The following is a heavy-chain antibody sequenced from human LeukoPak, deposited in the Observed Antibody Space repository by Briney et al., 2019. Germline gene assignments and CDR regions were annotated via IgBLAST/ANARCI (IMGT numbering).Heavy chain of an antibody. CDR2: IRYDGNNK. D-gene: IGHD3-22*01. J-gene: IGHJ4*02. V-gene: IGHV3-30*02. CDR1: GFTFSIYG. Sequence: QPGGSLRLSCSASGFTFSIYGMHCVRQAPGKGLEWLAFIRYDGNNKYYADSVKGRFTISRDNSKNTLYLQMNSLRAEDTAVYYCAKVGDSSGYYQNYFDYWGQRTLVTVSS. CDR3: AKVGDSSGYYQNYFDY.